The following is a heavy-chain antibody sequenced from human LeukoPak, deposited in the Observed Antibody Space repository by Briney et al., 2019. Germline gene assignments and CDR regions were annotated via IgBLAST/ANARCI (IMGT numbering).Heavy chain of an antibody. J-gene: IGHJ4*02. D-gene: IGHD3-10*01. Sequence: PGGSLRLSCAASGFTFSSYEMDWVRQAPGKGLEWVSYISSDGRTVHYPDSLRGRFTISRDNVKNTVYLQMDSLRVEDTALYYCTRGPPDCGSGSYFDNWGQGTLVTVSS. CDR3: TRGPPDCGSGSYFDN. V-gene: IGHV3-48*03. CDR2: ISSDGRTV. CDR1: GFTFSSYE.